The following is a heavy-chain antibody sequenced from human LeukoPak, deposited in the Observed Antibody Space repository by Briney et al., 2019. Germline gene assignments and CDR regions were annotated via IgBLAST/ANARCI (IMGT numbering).Heavy chain of an antibody. D-gene: IGHD4-17*01. J-gene: IGHJ4*02. CDR1: GYSISSGYY. CDR3: ARFSPVTTSFDY. Sequence: SETLSLTCAVSGYSISSGYYWGWIRQPPGKGLEWIGHIYTSDSTNYNPSLKSRVTISVDTSKNQFSLKLSSVTAADTAVYYCARFSPVTTSFDYWGQGTLVTVSS. CDR2: IYTSDST. V-gene: IGHV4-38-2*01.